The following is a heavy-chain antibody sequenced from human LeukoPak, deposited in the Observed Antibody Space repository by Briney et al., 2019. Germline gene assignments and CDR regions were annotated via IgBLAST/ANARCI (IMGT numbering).Heavy chain of an antibody. J-gene: IGHJ3*02. CDR3: ARVPDCSGGSCYSDI. D-gene: IGHD2-15*01. CDR2: ISAYNGNT. V-gene: IGHV1-18*01. CDR1: GGTFSSYD. Sequence: ASVKVSCKASGGTFSSYDIRWVRQAPGQGLEWMGWISAYNGNTNYAQKLQGRVTMTTDTSTSTAYMEVRSLSSDDTAVYYCARVPDCSGGSCYSDIWGQGKVVIVSS.